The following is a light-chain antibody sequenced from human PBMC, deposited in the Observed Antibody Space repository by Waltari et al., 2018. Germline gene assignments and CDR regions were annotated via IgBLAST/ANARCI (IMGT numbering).Light chain of an antibody. CDR1: QSVSSTY. CDR3: QHYGTSPPLT. CDR2: GAS. V-gene: IGKV3-20*01. J-gene: IGKJ4*01. Sequence: EVVLTQSPCTLSLSPGERATLSGRASQSVSSTYLAWYQQQAGQAPRLLIYGASIRATGIPDRFSGAGSGTDFTLIISRLEPEDFAMYYCQHYGTSPPLTFGGGTKVEIK.